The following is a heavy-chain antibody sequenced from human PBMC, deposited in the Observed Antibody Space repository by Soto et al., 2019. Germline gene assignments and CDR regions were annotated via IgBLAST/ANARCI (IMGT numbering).Heavy chain of an antibody. CDR3: ARELAFIAARISRIDYYYGMDV. CDR2: IWYDGSNK. Sequence: QVQLVESGGGVVQPGRSLRLSCAASGFTFSSYGMHWVRQAPGKGLEWVAVIWYDGSNKYYADSVKGRFTISRDNSKNTLYLQMNSLRAEEKAVYYCARELAFIAARISRIDYYYGMDVWGQGTTVTVSS. J-gene: IGHJ6*02. D-gene: IGHD6-6*01. V-gene: IGHV3-33*01. CDR1: GFTFSSYG.